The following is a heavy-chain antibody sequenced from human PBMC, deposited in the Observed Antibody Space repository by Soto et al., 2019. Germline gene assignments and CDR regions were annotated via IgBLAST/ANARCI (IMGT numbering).Heavy chain of an antibody. CDR3: ARHLGTYYYGLPSLDY. Sequence: GESLKISCKGSGYSFTSYWIGWVRQMPGKGLEWMGIIYPGDSDTRYSPSFQGQVTISADKSISTAYLQWSSLKASDTAMYYCARHLGTYYYGLPSLDYPGQGTLVTVSS. J-gene: IGHJ4*02. D-gene: IGHD3-10*01. V-gene: IGHV5-51*01. CDR2: IYPGDSDT. CDR1: GYSFTSYW.